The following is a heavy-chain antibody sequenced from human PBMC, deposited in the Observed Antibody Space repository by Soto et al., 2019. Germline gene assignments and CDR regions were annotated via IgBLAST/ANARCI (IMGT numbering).Heavy chain of an antibody. D-gene: IGHD5-12*01. CDR1: GFTFSNYV. Sequence: EVQLLDSGGGLVQPGGSLRLSCAASGFTFSNYVMNWVRQAPGKGLDWVSAISASGGSTYYADSVKGRLTISRDNCKNTLYLQMSSLTAQDTDVYYRAKAPLGSGYELDYWGQGTLGT. J-gene: IGHJ4*02. CDR3: AKAPLGSGYELDY. CDR2: ISASGGST. V-gene: IGHV3-23*01.